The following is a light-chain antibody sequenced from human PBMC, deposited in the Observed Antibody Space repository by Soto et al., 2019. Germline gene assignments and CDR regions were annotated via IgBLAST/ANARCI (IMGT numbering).Light chain of an antibody. CDR3: QQLNSYPTIT. J-gene: IGKJ5*01. CDR1: RGISSY. CDR2: AAS. V-gene: IGKV1-9*01. Sequence: DIHLTQTPSFLSASVGYGVTITCRASRGISSYLAWYQQKPGKAPKLLIYAASTLQSGVPSRFSGSGSATEFTLTISRLQTEDFANYYCQQLNSYPTITFGHGTRLEIK.